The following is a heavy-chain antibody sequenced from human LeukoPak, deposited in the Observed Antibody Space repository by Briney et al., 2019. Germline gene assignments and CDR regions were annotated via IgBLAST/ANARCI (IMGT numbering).Heavy chain of an antibody. D-gene: IGHD6-13*01. Sequence: GGSLSLSCAASGFTFDDYAMHWVRQAPGKGLEWVSLISGDGGSTYYADSVKGRFTISRDNSKNSLYLQMNSLRTEDTALYYCAKDTPLAAAGHYYYYMDVWGKGTTVTVSS. CDR3: AKDTPLAAAGHYYYYMDV. J-gene: IGHJ6*03. V-gene: IGHV3-43*02. CDR2: ISGDGGST. CDR1: GFTFDDYA.